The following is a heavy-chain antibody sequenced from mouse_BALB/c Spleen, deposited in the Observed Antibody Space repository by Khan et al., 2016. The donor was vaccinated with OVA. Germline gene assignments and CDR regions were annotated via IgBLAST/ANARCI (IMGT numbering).Heavy chain of an antibody. CDR3: SRSGYGFGAY. V-gene: IGHV1-54*03. CDR2: INPGSGDI. D-gene: IGHD3-2*02. CDR1: GYAFTDYL. Sequence: VKLLESGAELVRPGTSVKVSCKASGYAFTDYLIEWLKQRPGQGLEWIGVINPGSGDITYNEKFKDKATLTADKSSSTAYMQLTSLTSDDSAVYFCSRSGYGFGAYWGPGTLVTVSA. J-gene: IGHJ3*01.